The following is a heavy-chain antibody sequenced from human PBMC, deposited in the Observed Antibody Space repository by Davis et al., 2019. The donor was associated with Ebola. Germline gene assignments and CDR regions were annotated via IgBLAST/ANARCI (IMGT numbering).Heavy chain of an antibody. CDR2: IYTGDSDT. CDR1: GNSFTSYW. CDR3: ARQGTTSWDS. Sequence: GGSLRLSCKDSGNSFTSYWIGWVRQMPGKGLEWMGIIYTGDSDTRYSPSFRGQVTISADKSIRTAYLHWNSLKASDTATYYCARQGTTSWDSWGQGTLVTVSS. V-gene: IGHV5-51*01. D-gene: IGHD2-2*01. J-gene: IGHJ4*02.